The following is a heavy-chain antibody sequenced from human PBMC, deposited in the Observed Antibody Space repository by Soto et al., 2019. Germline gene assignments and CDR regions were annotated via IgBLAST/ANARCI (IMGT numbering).Heavy chain of an antibody. J-gene: IGHJ6*03. CDR1: GFTFSNAW. CDR2: IKSKTDGGTT. Sequence: GGSLRLSCAASGFTFSNAWMSWVRQAPGKGLEWVGRIKSKTDGGTTDYAAPVKGRFTISRDDSKNTLYLQMNSLKTEDTAVYYCTTDGYQLLYYYYYMDVWGKGTTVTVSS. CDR3: TTDGYQLLYYYYYMDV. V-gene: IGHV3-15*01. D-gene: IGHD2-2*01.